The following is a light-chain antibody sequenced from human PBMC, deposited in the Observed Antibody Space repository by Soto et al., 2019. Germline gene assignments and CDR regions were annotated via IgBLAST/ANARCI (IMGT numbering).Light chain of an antibody. CDR1: QSVISY. J-gene: IGKJ4*01. CDR2: GAS. CDR3: QQYNNWPWLT. V-gene: IGKV3-15*01. Sequence: EVVMTQSPVTLPVSPGEGATLSCRASQSVISYLAWYQQKPGQAPRLLIYGASTRATDVPARFSGSGSGTEFTLTISSLQPEDFGVYYCQQYNNWPWLTFGGGTKVEI.